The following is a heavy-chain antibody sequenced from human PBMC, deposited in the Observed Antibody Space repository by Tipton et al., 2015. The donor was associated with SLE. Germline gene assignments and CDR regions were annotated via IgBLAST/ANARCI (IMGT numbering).Heavy chain of an antibody. V-gene: IGHV3-23*01. CDR3: AKHSGSFFYYYFGLNV. J-gene: IGHJ6*02. CDR2: ISGSGGST. CDR1: GFTFSSYA. D-gene: IGHD1-26*01. Sequence: GSLRLSCAASGFTFSSYAMSWVRQAPGKGLEWVSAISGSGGSTYYADSVKGRFTISRDNSKNTLYLQMNSLRAEDTAVYYCAKHSGSFFYYYFGLNVWGQGTTVTVSS.